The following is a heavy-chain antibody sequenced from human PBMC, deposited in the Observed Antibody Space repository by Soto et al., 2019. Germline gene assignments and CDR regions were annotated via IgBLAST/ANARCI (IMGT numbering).Heavy chain of an antibody. V-gene: IGHV3-33*01. D-gene: IGHD3-16*01. J-gene: IGHJ3*01. CDR1: GFTFRQYG. CDR3: VRGWGSLVHRSSLDF. CDR2: IFYDGTEQ. Sequence: QVQLVESGGGVFQPGTSLRLSCAASGFTFRQYGMHWVRQAPGKGLEWVAVIFYDGTEQYYADSVKGRFAISRDNPGNMVYLQMNSLRAEDTGVYYCVRGWGSLVHRSSLDFWGQGTTVVVSS.